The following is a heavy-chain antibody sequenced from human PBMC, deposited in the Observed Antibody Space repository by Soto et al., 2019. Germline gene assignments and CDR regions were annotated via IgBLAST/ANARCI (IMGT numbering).Heavy chain of an antibody. D-gene: IGHD4-17*01. Sequence: ASVKVSCKASGYTFTGYYMHWVRQAPGQGLEWMGWINPNSGGTNYAQKFQGWVTMTRDTSISTAYMELSRLGSDDTAVYYCARGVHDYGDYPPWDYYYGMDVWGQGTTVTVSS. CDR1: GYTFTGYY. V-gene: IGHV1-2*04. CDR3: ARGVHDYGDYPPWDYYYGMDV. J-gene: IGHJ6*02. CDR2: INPNSGGT.